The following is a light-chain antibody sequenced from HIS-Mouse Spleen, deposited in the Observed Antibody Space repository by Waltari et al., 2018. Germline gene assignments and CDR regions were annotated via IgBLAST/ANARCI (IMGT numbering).Light chain of an antibody. CDR2: NDS. Sequence: SYELTQPPSVSVSPGQTARITCSGDALPKQYAYWYQQKPGQAPVLVIYNDSERPSGIPERFSGSSSGTTVTLTISGVQAEDEADYYCQSADSSGTYSVVFGGGTKLTVL. CDR1: ALPKQY. V-gene: IGLV3-25*03. CDR3: QSADSSGTYSVV. J-gene: IGLJ2*01.